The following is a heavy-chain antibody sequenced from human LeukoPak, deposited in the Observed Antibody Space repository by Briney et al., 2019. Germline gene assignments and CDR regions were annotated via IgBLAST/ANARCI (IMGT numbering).Heavy chain of an antibody. CDR3: AKESREDCSSTSCYPFDY. CDR1: GFTFSNYG. J-gene: IGHJ4*02. D-gene: IGHD2-2*01. V-gene: IGHV3-30*02. CDR2: IRYLGTNT. Sequence: GGSLRLSCAASGFTFSNYGIHCGCPAPGRGRGRGFFIRYLGTNTFSAASLKGRFTISRDNSKNTLFLQMNSLRVDDTALYYCAKESREDCSSTSCYPFDYWGQGTLVTVSS.